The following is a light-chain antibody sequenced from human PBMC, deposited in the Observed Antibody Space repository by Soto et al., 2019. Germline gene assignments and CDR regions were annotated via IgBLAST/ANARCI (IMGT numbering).Light chain of an antibody. V-gene: IGLV2-14*01. J-gene: IGLJ3*02. CDR3: SSYTSSSSRV. CDR2: EVS. Sequence: QSALTQPASVSGSPGQSITISCTGTSSDVGGYNYVSWYQQHPGKDPKLMIYEVSNRPSGVSNRFSGSKSGNTASLTISGLQAEDDAHYFCSSYTSSSSRVFGGGTKLTV. CDR1: SSDVGGYNY.